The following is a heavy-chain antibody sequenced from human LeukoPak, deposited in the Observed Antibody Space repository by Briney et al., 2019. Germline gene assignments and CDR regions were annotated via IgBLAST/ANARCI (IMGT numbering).Heavy chain of an antibody. CDR2: INHSGST. Sequence: TSETLSLTCAVYGGSFSGYYWSWIRQPPGKGLEWIGEINHSGSTNYNPSLKSRVTISVDTSKNQFSLKLSFVTAADTAVYYCARGASVDTAMVPFDYWGQGTLVTVSS. CDR1: GGSFSGYY. CDR3: ARGASVDTAMVPFDY. J-gene: IGHJ4*02. V-gene: IGHV4-34*01. D-gene: IGHD5-18*01.